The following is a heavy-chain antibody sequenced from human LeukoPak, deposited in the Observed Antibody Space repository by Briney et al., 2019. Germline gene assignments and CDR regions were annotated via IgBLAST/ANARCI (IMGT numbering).Heavy chain of an antibody. CDR2: INAGNGDT. Sequence: ASVKVSCKASGYTFTNYAIHWVRQAPGQRLEWMGWINAGNGDTKYSQEFQGRVTITRDTSANTAYMQLSSLRSEDMAVYYAARDPLQYHDLLTGSQPQYYFDFWGQGTLVTVSS. D-gene: IGHD3-9*01. CDR1: GYTFTNYA. CDR3: ARDPLQYHDLLTGSQPQYYFDF. V-gene: IGHV1-3*03. J-gene: IGHJ4*02.